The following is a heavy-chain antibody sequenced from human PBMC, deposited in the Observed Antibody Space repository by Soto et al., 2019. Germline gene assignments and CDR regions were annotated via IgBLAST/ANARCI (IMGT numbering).Heavy chain of an antibody. CDR2: MNPNSGNT. CDR3: ARVKTLTKGSGFDP. J-gene: IGHJ5*02. Sequence: QVQLVQSGAEVKKPGASVKVSCKASGYTFTSYDINWVRQATGQGLEWMGWMNPNSGNTGYAQKFQGRVTMTRNTSISTAYMELRSLRSEDTAVYYCARVKTLTKGSGFDPWGQGTLVTVSS. V-gene: IGHV1-8*01. CDR1: GYTFTSYD. D-gene: IGHD3-10*01.